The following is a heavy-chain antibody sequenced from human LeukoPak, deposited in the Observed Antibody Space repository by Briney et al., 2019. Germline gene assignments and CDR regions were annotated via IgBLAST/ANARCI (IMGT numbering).Heavy chain of an antibody. Sequence: SETLSLTCTVSGGSISNSYWSWIRQPPGKGLEWIGYIHYSGSTNYNPSLKSRVAISVDTSKNQFSLRVTSVTAADTAVYYCARVRPTLRYFDHYYGMDVWGQGTTVTVSS. CDR2: IHYSGST. CDR1: GGSISNSY. D-gene: IGHD3-9*01. J-gene: IGHJ6*02. CDR3: ARVRPTLRYFDHYYGMDV. V-gene: IGHV4-59*08.